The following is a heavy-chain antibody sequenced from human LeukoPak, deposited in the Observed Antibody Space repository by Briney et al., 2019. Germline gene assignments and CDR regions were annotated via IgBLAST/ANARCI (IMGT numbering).Heavy chain of an antibody. J-gene: IGHJ6*03. CDR1: GYTFTSYG. CDR2: ISAYNGNT. Sequence: ASVKVSCKASGYTFTSYGISWVRQAPGQGLEWMGWISAYNGNTNYAQQFQGRVTITTDESTSTAYMELSSLRFEDTAIYYCARVDRYHYYLDVWGKGTTVTVSS. CDR3: ARVDRYHYYLDV. V-gene: IGHV1-18*01.